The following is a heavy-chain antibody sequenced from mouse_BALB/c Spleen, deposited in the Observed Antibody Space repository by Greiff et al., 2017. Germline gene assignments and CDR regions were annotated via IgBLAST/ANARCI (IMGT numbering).Heavy chain of an antibody. CDR3: ARHATTSTFAY. D-gene: IGHD1-2*01. CDR1: GFTFSSYA. J-gene: IGHJ3*01. Sequence: VQLVESGGGLVKPGGSLKLSCAASGFTFSSYAMSWVRQTPEKRLEWVATISSGGSYTYYPDSVKGRFTISRDNAKNTLYLQMSSLRSEDTAMYYCARHATTSTFAYWGHGALVADTA. V-gene: IGHV5-9-3*01. CDR2: ISSGGSYT.